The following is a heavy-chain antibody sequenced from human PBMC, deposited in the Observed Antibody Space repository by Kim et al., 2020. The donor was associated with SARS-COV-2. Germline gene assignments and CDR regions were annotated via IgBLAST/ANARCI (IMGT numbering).Heavy chain of an antibody. CDR2: IWYDGSNK. J-gene: IGHJ4*02. CDR3: AKRSGYDDIGSMDY. V-gene: IGHV3-33*06. CDR1: GFTFSSYG. D-gene: IGHD5-12*01. Sequence: GGSLRLSCAASGFTFSSYGMHWVRQAPGKGLEWVAVIWYDGSNKYYADSVKGRFTISRDNSKNTLYLQMNSLRAEDTAVYYCAKRSGYDDIGSMDYWGQGTLGTVSS.